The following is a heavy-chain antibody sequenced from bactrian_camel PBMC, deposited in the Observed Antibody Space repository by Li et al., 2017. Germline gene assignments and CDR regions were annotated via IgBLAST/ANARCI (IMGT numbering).Heavy chain of an antibody. CDR1: GFTSNNCG. V-gene: IGHV3S56*01. CDR2: ISTGGIT. Sequence: HVQLVESGGGPVQAGGTLTLSCTVPGFTSNNCGMDWYRQATGKEREWVSSISTGGITTYADPVKGRFTISKDKAKDTVYLQMNSLEPEDTAMYYCAARRGIIWYYGGRLLRTTEFDYWGQGTQVTVS. CDR3: AARRGIIWYYGGRLLRTTEFDY. D-gene: IGHD2*01. J-gene: IGHJ4*01.